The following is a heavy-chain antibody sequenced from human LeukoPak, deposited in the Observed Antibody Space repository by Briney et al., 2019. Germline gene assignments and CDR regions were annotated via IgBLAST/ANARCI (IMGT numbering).Heavy chain of an antibody. CDR1: GGSISSSSYY. CDR3: ARWVYGSGSYYNWFDP. V-gene: IGHV4-39*07. J-gene: IGHJ5*02. CDR2: IYYSGST. D-gene: IGHD3-10*01. Sequence: PSETLSLTCTVSGGSISSSSYYWGWIRQPPGKGLEWIGSIYYSGSTYYNPSLKSRVTISVDTSKNQFSLKLSSVTAADTAVYYCARWVYGSGSYYNWFDPWGQGTLVTVSS.